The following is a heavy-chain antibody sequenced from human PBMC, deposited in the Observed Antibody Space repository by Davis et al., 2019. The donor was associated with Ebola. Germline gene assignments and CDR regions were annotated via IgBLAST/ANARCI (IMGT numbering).Heavy chain of an antibody. CDR3: AKENLFNWFDP. CDR2: VSWNSGSI. D-gene: IGHD3-10*01. V-gene: IGHV3-9*03. CDR1: GFTFDDYA. J-gene: IGHJ5*02. Sequence: SLKISCAASGFTFDDYAMHWVRQAPGKGLEWVSGVSWNSGSIGYADSVKGRFTISRDNAKNSLYLQMNSLRAEDMALYYCAKENLFNWFDPWGQGTLVTVSS.